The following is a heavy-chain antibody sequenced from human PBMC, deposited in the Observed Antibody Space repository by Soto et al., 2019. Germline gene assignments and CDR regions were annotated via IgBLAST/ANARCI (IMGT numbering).Heavy chain of an antibody. CDR2: ISSSGDTI. D-gene: IGHD1-1*01. CDR1: GFTFSSYE. Sequence: GGSLRLSCAASGFTFSSYEMNWVRQAPGKGLEWVSYISSSGDTIYYADSVKGRFTISRDNAKNSLFLQMNCLRAEDTAVYYCAPAPTGLDVWGQGTTVTVSS. J-gene: IGHJ6*02. CDR3: APAPTGLDV. V-gene: IGHV3-48*03.